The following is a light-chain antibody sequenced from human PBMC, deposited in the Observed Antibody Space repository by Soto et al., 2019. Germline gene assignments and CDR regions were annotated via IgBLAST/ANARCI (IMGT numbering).Light chain of an antibody. CDR1: HSVSSSY. Sequence: EIVLTQSPGTLSLSPGERATLSCRASHSVSSSYLAWYQQKPGQAPRLPIYGASSRATGIPDRFSGSGSGTEFTLTISRLETEDFAVYYFQQYGSSPPYTFGQGTKLEIK. CDR2: GAS. CDR3: QQYGSSPPYT. V-gene: IGKV3-20*01. J-gene: IGKJ2*01.